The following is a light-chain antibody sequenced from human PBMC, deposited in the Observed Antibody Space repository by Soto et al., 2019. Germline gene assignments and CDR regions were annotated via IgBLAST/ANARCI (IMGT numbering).Light chain of an antibody. CDR3: SSYTGSSLYV. CDR2: DVS. CDR1: NSDVGGYES. Sequence: QSVLTQPASVSGSPGQSITMSCTGTNSDVGGYESVSWYQQHAGRAPKLIIYDVSNRPSGVSGRVSGSKFGNTASLTISGLQAEDEADYYCSSYTGSSLYVFGTGTKVTVL. J-gene: IGLJ1*01. V-gene: IGLV2-14*01.